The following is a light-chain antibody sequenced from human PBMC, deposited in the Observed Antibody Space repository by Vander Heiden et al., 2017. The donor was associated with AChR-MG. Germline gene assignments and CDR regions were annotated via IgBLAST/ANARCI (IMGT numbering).Light chain of an antibody. V-gene: IGKV1-33*01. CDR2: DAA. J-gene: IGKJ4*01. CDR3: QQYDSLPLT. CDR1: QDISDY. Sequence: DLQLPQSPSSLSASVGDRVTITCQASQDISDYLNWFQQKPGKAPKLLIYDAANLETGVSSTFSGFGSGTHFTFIISSLQPEDVATYYCQQYDSLPLTFGGGTKVEI.